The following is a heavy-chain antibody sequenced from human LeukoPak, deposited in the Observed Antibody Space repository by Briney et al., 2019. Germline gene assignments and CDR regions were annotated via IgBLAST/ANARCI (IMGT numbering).Heavy chain of an antibody. CDR3: ARQAGGWFSYYFDY. V-gene: IGHV4-39*01. J-gene: IGHJ4*02. D-gene: IGHD6-19*01. CDR1: GGSISSSSYY. Sequence: PSETLSLTCTVSGGSISSSSYYWGWIRQPPGKGLEWIGSIYYSGTTYYNPSLKSRVTISVDTSKNQFSLKLSSVTAADTAVYYCARQAGGWFSYYFDYWGQGTLVTVSS. CDR2: IYYSGTT.